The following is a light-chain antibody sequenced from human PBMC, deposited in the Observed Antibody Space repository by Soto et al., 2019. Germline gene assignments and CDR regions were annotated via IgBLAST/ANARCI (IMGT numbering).Light chain of an antibody. J-gene: IGKJ1*01. CDR2: AAS. CDR1: QGIGNY. CDR3: QKYNSAPRS. V-gene: IGKV1-27*01. Sequence: DIQMTQSPSTLSASVGDRVTITCRASQGIGNYLAWYQRKPGKAPTLLIYAASTLQSGVHSRFSGSGSGTDFTLTISSLQPEDVATYYCQKYNSAPRSFGQGTKV.